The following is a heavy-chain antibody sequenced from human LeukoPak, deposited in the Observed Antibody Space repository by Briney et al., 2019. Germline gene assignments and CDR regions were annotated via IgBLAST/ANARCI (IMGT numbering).Heavy chain of an antibody. J-gene: IGHJ4*02. D-gene: IGHD5-24*01. Sequence: RAGGSLRLSCAASGFTFSSYGMHWVRQAPGKGLGWVAFIQSDGSDQYYADSVKGRLSISRDNSKNTLYLQMNSLRTEDTAVYYCAKRDGYNSGPFDYWGQGTLVTVSS. V-gene: IGHV3-30*02. CDR2: IQSDGSDQ. CDR1: GFTFSSYG. CDR3: AKRDGYNSGPFDY.